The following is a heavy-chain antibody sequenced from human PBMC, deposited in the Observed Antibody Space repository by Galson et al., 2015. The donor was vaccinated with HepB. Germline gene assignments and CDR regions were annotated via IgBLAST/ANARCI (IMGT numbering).Heavy chain of an antibody. Sequence: SLRLSCAASGFTFSSYSMNWVRQAPGKGLEWVSSISSSSSYIYYADSVKGRFTISRDNAKNSLYLQMNSLRAEDTAVYYCASIDYGDYLAEYFQHWGQGTLVTVSS. V-gene: IGHV3-21*01. D-gene: IGHD4-17*01. CDR1: GFTFSSYS. J-gene: IGHJ1*01. CDR2: ISSSSSYI. CDR3: ASIDYGDYLAEYFQH.